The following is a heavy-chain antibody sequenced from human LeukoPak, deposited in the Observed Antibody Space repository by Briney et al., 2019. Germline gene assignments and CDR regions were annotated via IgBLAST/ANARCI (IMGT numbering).Heavy chain of an antibody. CDR1: GFTFSSYG. CDR2: ISYDGSNK. Sequence: WRSLCLSCAASGFTFSSYGMHWVRQAPGKGLEWVAVISYDGSNKYYADSVKGRFTISRDNSKNTLYLQMNSLRAEDTAVYYCAKDRQWLQIVHWGQGTLVTVSS. D-gene: IGHD6-19*01. J-gene: IGHJ4*02. V-gene: IGHV3-30*18. CDR3: AKDRQWLQIVH.